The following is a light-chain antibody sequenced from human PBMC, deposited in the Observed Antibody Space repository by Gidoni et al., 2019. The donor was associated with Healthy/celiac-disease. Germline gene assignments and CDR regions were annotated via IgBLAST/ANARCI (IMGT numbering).Light chain of an antibody. Sequence: VLTQSPATLSLSPGERATPSCRASQSVSSYLAWYQQKPGQAPRLLIYDASNRATGIPARFSGSGSGNDFTLPISSLEPEDFAVYYCQQRSNWPPYTFGQXTKLEIK. CDR2: DAS. CDR3: QQRSNWPPYT. V-gene: IGKV3-11*01. CDR1: QSVSSY. J-gene: IGKJ2*01.